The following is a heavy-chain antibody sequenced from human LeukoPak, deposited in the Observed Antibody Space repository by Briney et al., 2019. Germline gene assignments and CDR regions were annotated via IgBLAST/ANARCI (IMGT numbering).Heavy chain of an antibody. J-gene: IGHJ4*02. CDR1: GFTFSSYW. V-gene: IGHV3-7*03. D-gene: IGHD6-13*01. Sequence: GGSLRLSCAASGFTFSSYWMSWVCQAPGKGLEWVANIKQDGSEKYYVDSVKGRFTISRDNAKNSLYLQMNSLRAEDTAVYYCAKGGIAAAVLPGYFDYWGQGTLVTVSS. CDR2: IKQDGSEK. CDR3: AKGGIAAAVLPGYFDY.